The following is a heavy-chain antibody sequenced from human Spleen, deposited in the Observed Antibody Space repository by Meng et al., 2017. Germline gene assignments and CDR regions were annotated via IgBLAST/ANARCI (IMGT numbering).Heavy chain of an antibody. CDR3: ARDGIAAASDRMGWFDP. V-gene: IGHV1-69*05. CDR2: IIPIFGTA. CDR1: GGTFSSYA. J-gene: IGHJ5*02. D-gene: IGHD6-25*01. Sequence: EFGAEVKKPGSSVKVYCKASGGTFSSYAISWVRQAPGQGLEWMGGIIPIFGTANYAQKFQGRVTITTDESTSTAYMELSSLRSEDTAVYYCARDGIAAASDRMGWFDPWGQGTLVTVSS.